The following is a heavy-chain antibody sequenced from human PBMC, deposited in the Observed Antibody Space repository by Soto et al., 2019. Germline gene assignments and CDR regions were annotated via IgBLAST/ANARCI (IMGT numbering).Heavy chain of an antibody. CDR2: IYYSGST. Sequence: TLSLTCTHPGCSISSYYWSWIRQPPGKGLEWIGYIYYSGSTNYNPSSKSRVTISVDTSKNQFSLKLRSVTAADTAVYYCARVYGLDLFDYWGQGNLVTVX. CDR1: GCSISSYY. D-gene: IGHD2-8*01. V-gene: IGHV4-59*01. CDR3: ARVYGLDLFDY. J-gene: IGHJ4*02.